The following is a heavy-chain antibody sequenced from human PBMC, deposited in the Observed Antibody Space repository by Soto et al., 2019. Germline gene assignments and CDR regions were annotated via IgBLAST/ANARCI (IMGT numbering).Heavy chain of an antibody. D-gene: IGHD3-22*01. CDR3: TTDPVTMIVVDPSSG. CDR1: GFTFSNAW. J-gene: IGHJ4*02. Sequence: PGGSLRLSCAASGFTFSNAWMNWVRQAPGKGLEWVGRIKSKTDGGTTDYAAPVKGRFTISRDDSKNTLYLQMNSLKTEDTAVYYCTTDPVTMIVVDPSSGWGQGTLVTVSS. V-gene: IGHV3-15*07. CDR2: IKSKTDGGTT.